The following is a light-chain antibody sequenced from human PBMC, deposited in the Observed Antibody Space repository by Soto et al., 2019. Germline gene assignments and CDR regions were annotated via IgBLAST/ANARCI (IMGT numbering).Light chain of an antibody. J-gene: IGKJ1*01. CDR1: QSINSY. CDR2: AAS. Sequence: QMTQAPSSLSASLGDRVTITARASQSINSYLNWYQQKPGKAPKVLIYAASSLQSGVPSRFSGGGSGTEFTLTISSLQSEDFATYYCQQSFSFPWTFGLGTKVDIK. CDR3: QQSFSFPWT. V-gene: IGKV1-39*01.